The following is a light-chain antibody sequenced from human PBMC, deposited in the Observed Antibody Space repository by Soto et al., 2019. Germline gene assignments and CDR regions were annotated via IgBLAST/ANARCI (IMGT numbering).Light chain of an antibody. CDR3: QQYGNSIPIT. V-gene: IGKV3-20*01. Sequence: EIVLTQSPGTLSLSPGERATLSCRASQSVSNTYLAWYQQKPGQAPRLLIYDASSRATGIPDRFSGSGSGTDFTLTISRLEPEDFAVYYCQQYGNSIPITFGQGTRLEIK. CDR1: QSVSNTY. CDR2: DAS. J-gene: IGKJ5*01.